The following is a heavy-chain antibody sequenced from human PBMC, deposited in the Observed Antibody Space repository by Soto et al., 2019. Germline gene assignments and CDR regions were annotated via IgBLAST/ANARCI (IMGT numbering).Heavy chain of an antibody. J-gene: IGHJ5*02. D-gene: IGHD1-7*01. Sequence: SVKLSCKASGYTFTSYGISWVRQAPGQGLEWMGGIIPIFGTANYAQKFQGRVTITADESTSTAYMELSGLRSEDTAVYYCARDQVDNWNYVHWFDPWGQGTLVTVSS. CDR1: GYTFTSYG. V-gene: IGHV1-69*13. CDR2: IIPIFGTA. CDR3: ARDQVDNWNYVHWFDP.